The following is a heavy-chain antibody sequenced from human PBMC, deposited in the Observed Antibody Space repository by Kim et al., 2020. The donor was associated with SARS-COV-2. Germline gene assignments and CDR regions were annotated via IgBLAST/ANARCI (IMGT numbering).Heavy chain of an antibody. Sequence: LKSRVTISVDTSKNQFSLKLSSVTAADTAVYYCARHYYDSSGYYVGAFDIWGQGTMVTVSS. D-gene: IGHD3-22*01. CDR3: ARHYYDSSGYYVGAFDI. V-gene: IGHV4-39*01. J-gene: IGHJ3*02.